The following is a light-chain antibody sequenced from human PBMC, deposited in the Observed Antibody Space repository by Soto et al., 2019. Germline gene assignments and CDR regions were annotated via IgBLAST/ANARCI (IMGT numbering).Light chain of an antibody. Sequence: EIVLTQSPGTLSLSPGERATLSCRASQSVSSSCLAWYQQKPGRAPRLLIYGASSRATGIPDRVSGSGSGTDFTRTISRLQPEDYAVYYCQQYGDSPPTFGQGTKVEVK. CDR3: QQYGDSPPT. V-gene: IGKV3-20*01. CDR2: GAS. J-gene: IGKJ1*01. CDR1: QSVSSSC.